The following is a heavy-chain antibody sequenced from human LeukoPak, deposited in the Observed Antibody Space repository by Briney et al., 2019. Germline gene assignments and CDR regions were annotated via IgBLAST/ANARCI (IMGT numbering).Heavy chain of an antibody. CDR2: IKQDGREK. CDR3: AREVGGDYGDYYYYYGMDV. J-gene: IGHJ6*02. CDR1: GVTFSSYW. V-gene: IGHV3-7*01. Sequence: GGSPRLSCAASGVTFSSYWRRWVRQAQGKGREWVGNIKQDGREKYYMDSVKGRFTISRDNAKNSLYLQMNSLRAEDTAVYYCAREVGGDYGDYYYYYGMDVWGQGTTLTVSS. D-gene: IGHD4-17*01.